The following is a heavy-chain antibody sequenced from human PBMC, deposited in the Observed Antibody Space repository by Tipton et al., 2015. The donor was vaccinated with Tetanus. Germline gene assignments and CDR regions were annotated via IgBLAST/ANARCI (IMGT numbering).Heavy chain of an antibody. D-gene: IGHD6-13*01. CDR1: SASISNGDFS. CDR3: ARLSIAATGTYGLTFYYGMDV. J-gene: IGHJ6*02. CDR2: VYYSGST. V-gene: IGHV4-39*02. Sequence: TLSLTCTVSSASISNGDFSWGWIRQPPGRGLEWIGSVYYSGSTYYNPSLKSRVAISVDTSKNHFSLKLSSVTAADTAVYYCARLSIAATGTYGLTFYYGMDVWAQGPRSPSP.